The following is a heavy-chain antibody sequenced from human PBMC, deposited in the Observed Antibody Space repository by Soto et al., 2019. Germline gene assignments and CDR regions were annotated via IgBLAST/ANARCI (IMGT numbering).Heavy chain of an antibody. V-gene: IGHV4-59*01. D-gene: IGHD6-13*01. CDR1: GDSINNSY. CDR2: IYSTGTT. J-gene: IGHJ4*02. Sequence: PSETLSLTCAVSGDSINNSYWSWIRQPPGKRLEWIGNIYSTGTTTYNPSLESRVTMSVDTSKNQFSLKLNSVDAADTAVYYCAKYRRTEAEGFTLDYWGRGTLVTVSS. CDR3: AKYRRTEAEGFTLDY.